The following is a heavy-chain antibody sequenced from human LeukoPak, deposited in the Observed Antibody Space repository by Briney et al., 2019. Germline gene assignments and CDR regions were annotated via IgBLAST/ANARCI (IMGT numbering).Heavy chain of an antibody. Sequence: GGSLRLSCAASGFTVSSNYMSWVRQAPGKGLEWVSVIYSGGSTYYADSVKGRFTISRDNSKNTLYLQMNSLRAEDTAVYYCAKLARYCSGGSCPSYWGQGTLVTVSS. CDR2: IYSGGST. CDR3: AKLARYCSGGSCPSY. V-gene: IGHV3-53*01. D-gene: IGHD2-15*01. J-gene: IGHJ4*02. CDR1: GFTVSSNY.